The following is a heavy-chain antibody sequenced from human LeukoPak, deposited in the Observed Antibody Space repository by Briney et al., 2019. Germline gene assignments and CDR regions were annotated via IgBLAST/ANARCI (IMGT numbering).Heavy chain of an antibody. Sequence: ASVQVSCQVSGYTLTELSMHWVRQAPGKGLEWMGGFDPEDGETIYAQKFQGRVTMTEDTSTDTAYMELSSLRSEDTAVYYCATLWELRGPYAFDIWGQGTMVTVSS. V-gene: IGHV1-24*01. CDR1: GYTLTELS. D-gene: IGHD1-26*01. J-gene: IGHJ3*02. CDR3: ATLWELRGPYAFDI. CDR2: FDPEDGET.